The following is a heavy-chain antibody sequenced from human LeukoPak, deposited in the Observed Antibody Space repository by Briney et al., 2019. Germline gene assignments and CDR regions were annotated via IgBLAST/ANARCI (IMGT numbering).Heavy chain of an antibody. CDR1: GGTFSSYA. D-gene: IGHD2-15*01. V-gene: IGHV1-69*05. J-gene: IGHJ4*02. CDR2: IIPIFGTA. Sequence: SVKVSCKASGGTFSSYAISWVRQAPGQGLEWMGRIIPIFGTANYAQKFQGRVTITTDESTSTAYMVVSSLRSEDTAVYYCGRKAGDCGGGSCYSIDYWGQGTLITVSS. CDR3: GRKAGDCGGGSCYSIDY.